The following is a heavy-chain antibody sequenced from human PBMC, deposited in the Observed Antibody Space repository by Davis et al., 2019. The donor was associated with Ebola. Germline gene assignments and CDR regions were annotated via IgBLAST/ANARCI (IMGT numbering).Heavy chain of an antibody. CDR1: GGSISSSNW. D-gene: IGHD3-3*01. CDR2: IYHSGST. CDR3: ARVDYDFWSGYYGGNWFDP. J-gene: IGHJ5*02. V-gene: IGHV4-4*02. Sequence: SETLSLTCAVSGGSISSSNWWSWVRQPPGKGLEWIGEIYHSGSTNYNPSLKSRVTISVDTSKNQFSLKLSSVTAADTAVYYCARVDYDFWSGYYGGNWFDPWGQGTLVTVSS.